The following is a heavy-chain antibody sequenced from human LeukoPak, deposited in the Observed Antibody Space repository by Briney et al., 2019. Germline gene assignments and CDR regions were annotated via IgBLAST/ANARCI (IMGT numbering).Heavy chain of an antibody. CDR2: ISYDGGKR. V-gene: IGHV3-30*18. D-gene: IGHD3-16*02. J-gene: IGHJ6*02. CDR3: AKDYQSAPPVGMDA. CDR1: GFMFSGYG. Sequence: KPGGSLRLSCTGSGFMFSGYGMYWVRQAPGKGLEWVALISYDGGKRFYADSVKGRFTISRDNSKSALVLEMNSLRVEDTAVYYCAKDYQSAPPVGMDAWGHGTKVTVSS.